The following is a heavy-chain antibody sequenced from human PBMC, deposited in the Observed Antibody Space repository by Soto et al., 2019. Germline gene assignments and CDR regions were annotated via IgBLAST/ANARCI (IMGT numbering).Heavy chain of an antibody. CDR1: GFTVSSNY. CDR2: IYSGGST. D-gene: IGHD3-22*01. V-gene: IGHV3-53*02. CDR3: ARVLYYYDSSGYYSYRDY. J-gene: IGHJ4*02. Sequence: EVQLVGTGGGLIQPGGSLRLSCAASGFTVSSNYMSWVRQAPGKGLEWVSVIYSGGSTYYADSVKGRFTISRDNSKNTLYLQMNSLRADDTAVYYCARVLYYYDSSGYYSYRDYWGQGTLVTVSS.